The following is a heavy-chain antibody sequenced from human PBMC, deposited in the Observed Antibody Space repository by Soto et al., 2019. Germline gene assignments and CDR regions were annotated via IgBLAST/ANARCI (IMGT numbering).Heavy chain of an antibody. CDR1: GFTFSSYG. Sequence: GGSLRLSCAASGFTFSSYGMHWVRQAPGKGLEWVAVISYDGSNKYYADSVKGRFTISRDNSKNTLYLQMNSLRAEDTAVYYCAQGPPHDFWRGYSYWGQGTLVTVSS. CDR3: AQGPPHDFWRGYSY. V-gene: IGHV3-30*18. D-gene: IGHD3-3*01. CDR2: ISYDGSNK. J-gene: IGHJ4*02.